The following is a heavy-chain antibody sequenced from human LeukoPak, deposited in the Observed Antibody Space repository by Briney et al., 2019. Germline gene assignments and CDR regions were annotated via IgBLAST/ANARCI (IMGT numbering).Heavy chain of an antibody. Sequence: PGGSLRLSCAASGFTFSSYAMSWVRQAPGKGLEWVSAISGSGGSTYYADSVKGRFTISRDNSKNTLYLQMNSLRAEDTAVYYCASLSGGATSFFDYWGQGTLVTVSS. D-gene: IGHD1-26*01. CDR2: ISGSGGST. J-gene: IGHJ4*02. CDR1: GFTFSSYA. CDR3: ASLSGGATSFFDY. V-gene: IGHV3-23*01.